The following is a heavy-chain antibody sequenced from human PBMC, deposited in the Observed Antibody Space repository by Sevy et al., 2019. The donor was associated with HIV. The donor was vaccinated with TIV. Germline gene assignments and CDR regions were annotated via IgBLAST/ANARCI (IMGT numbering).Heavy chain of an antibody. CDR1: GGSINSDH. CDR3: ARRNDFDI. Sequence: SETLSLTCTVSGGSINSDHWNWIRQPPGKGLEWIGYVYYTGGTNYNPSLKNRVPISVDRTKNQFSLKLTSVTAADTAVYYCARRNDFDIWGQGTMVTV. CDR2: VYYTGGT. V-gene: IGHV4-59*08. J-gene: IGHJ3*02.